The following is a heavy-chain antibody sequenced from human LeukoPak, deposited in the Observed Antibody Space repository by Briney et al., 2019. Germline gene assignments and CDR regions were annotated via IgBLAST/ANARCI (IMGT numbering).Heavy chain of an antibody. J-gene: IGHJ4*02. CDR2: ISSSSSYT. CDR1: GFTLSDYY. CDR3: ARGERLGPDY. Sequence: GGSLRLSRAASGFTLSDYYMSWIRQDPGKGLEWLSYISSSSSYTNYADSVKGRFTMSRDNAKYSLYLQMNSLRAEDTAVYYCARGERLGPDYWGQGTLVTVSS. D-gene: IGHD6-19*01. V-gene: IGHV3-11*06.